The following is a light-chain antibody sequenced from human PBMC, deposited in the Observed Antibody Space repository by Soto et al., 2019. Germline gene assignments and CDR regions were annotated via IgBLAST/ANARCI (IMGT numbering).Light chain of an antibody. CDR2: YAS. V-gene: IGKV3-11*01. CDR3: QHRSTWPFLT. J-gene: IGKJ4*01. Sequence: TQSPATVSLSPGESATLSCRPSQTVSNYLAWYQQKPGQAPGLLLYYASERTTGIPARFSGSGSGTEYTLTVRSLEPEDSAVYYCQHRSTWPFLTFGGGTTVEI. CDR1: QTVSNY.